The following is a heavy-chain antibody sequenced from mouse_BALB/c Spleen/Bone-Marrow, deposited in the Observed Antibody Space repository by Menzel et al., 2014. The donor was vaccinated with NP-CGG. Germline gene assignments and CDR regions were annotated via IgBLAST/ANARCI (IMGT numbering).Heavy chain of an antibody. J-gene: IGHJ3*01. Sequence: EVQGVESGGGLVQPGGSLKLSCAASGFTFSSYGMSWVRQTPDKRLEMIASINSNGGYTYYLDSVKGRFTISRDNAKNTLYLQMSSLKSEDTAMYYCARGYDYSSWFAYRGQGTLVTVS. CDR2: INSNGGYT. CDR1: GFTFSSYG. CDR3: ARGYDYSSWFAY. V-gene: IGHV5-6-3*01. D-gene: IGHD2-4*01.